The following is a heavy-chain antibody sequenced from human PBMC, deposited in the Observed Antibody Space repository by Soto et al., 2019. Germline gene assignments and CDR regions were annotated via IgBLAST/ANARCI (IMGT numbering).Heavy chain of an antibody. CDR3: ARKVRLWSGLSTSGRYFDY. Sequence: QVQLVQSGAEVKKPGASVKVSCKAPGYTFTSYGISWVRQAPGQGLEWMEWHSAYNGNTNYAQKLQGRVTMTTDTSTSTAYEELRRLRSDDTAVYYCARKVRLWSGLSTSGRYFDYWGQGTLVTVSP. CDR1: GYTFTSYG. D-gene: IGHD3-3*01. CDR2: HSAYNGNT. V-gene: IGHV1-18*01. J-gene: IGHJ4*02.